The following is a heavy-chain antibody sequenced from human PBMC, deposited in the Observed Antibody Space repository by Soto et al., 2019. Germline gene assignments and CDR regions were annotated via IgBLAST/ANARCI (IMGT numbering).Heavy chain of an antibody. Sequence: ASVKVSCKASGYSFTSYDINWVRQATGQGLEWVGWMNPNSGNTGYAQKFQDRVTMTRDTSVSTAYLELRSLRSEDTAVYYCARPPYYYDSSGYVFGMDVWGQGTTVTV. V-gene: IGHV1-8*01. CDR1: GYSFTSYD. CDR2: MNPNSGNT. J-gene: IGHJ6*02. CDR3: ARPPYYYDSSGYVFGMDV. D-gene: IGHD3-22*01.